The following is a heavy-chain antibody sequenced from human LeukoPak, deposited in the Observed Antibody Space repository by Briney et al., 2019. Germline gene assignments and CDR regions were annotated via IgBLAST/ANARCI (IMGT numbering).Heavy chain of an antibody. D-gene: IGHD3-3*01. CDR3: AKDQGYYEFNYYMDV. CDR2: IRYDGSNK. V-gene: IGHV3-30*02. Sequence: GGSLRLSCAASGFTFSSYGMHWVRQAPGKGLEWVAFIRYDGSNKYYADSVKGRFTISRDNSKNTLYLQMNSLRAEDTAVYYCAKDQGYYEFNYYMDVWGKGTTVTVSS. CDR1: GFTFSSYG. J-gene: IGHJ6*03.